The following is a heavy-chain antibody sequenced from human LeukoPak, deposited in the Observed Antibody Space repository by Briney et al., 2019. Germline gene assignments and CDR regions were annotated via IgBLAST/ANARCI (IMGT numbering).Heavy chain of an antibody. CDR1: GFTFSDYY. J-gene: IGHJ4*02. Sequence: GGSLRLSCAASGFTFSDYYMSWIRQAPGKGLEWVSYISSSGSTIYYADSVKGRFTISRDNAKNSLYLQMNSLRAEDTAVYYCARDFSCSQTIRWNYFDYWGQGTLVTVSS. CDR3: ARDFSCSQTIRWNYFDY. V-gene: IGHV3-11*01. CDR2: ISSSGSTI. D-gene: IGHD6-13*01.